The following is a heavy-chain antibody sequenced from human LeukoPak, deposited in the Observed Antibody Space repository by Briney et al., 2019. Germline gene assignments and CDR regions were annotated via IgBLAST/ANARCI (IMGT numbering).Heavy chain of an antibody. CDR2: ISWNSGRI. J-gene: IGHJ3*01. CDR1: GFTFDDYA. D-gene: IGHD3-10*01. Sequence: GGSLRLSCAASGFTFDDYAMHWVRQVPGKGLEWVSGISWNSGRIGYAESVKGRFTISRDNAKNSLYLQMSSLRDEDTALYYCTKDSYGGSGSYYLYSFDVWGQGTMVTVSS. V-gene: IGHV3-9*01. CDR3: TKDSYGGSGSYYLYSFDV.